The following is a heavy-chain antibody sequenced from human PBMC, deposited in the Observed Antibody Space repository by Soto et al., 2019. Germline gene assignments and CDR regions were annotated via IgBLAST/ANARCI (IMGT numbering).Heavy chain of an antibody. D-gene: IGHD2-21*02. Sequence: GGSLRLSCAASGFTFSSYGMHWVRQAPGKGLEWVEVIWYDGSNKYYADTVKGRFTISRDNSKNTLYLQMNSLRAEDTAVYYCARSVVVTATLNWFDPWGQGTLVTVSS. J-gene: IGHJ5*02. CDR1: GFTFSSYG. CDR2: IWYDGSNK. CDR3: ARSVVVTATLNWFDP. V-gene: IGHV3-33*01.